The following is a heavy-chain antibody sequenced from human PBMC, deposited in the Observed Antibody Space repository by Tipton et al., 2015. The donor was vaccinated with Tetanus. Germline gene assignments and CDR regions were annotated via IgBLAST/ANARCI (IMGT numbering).Heavy chain of an antibody. CDR1: GFSLSTSGVG. D-gene: IGHD3-22*01. CDR3: AHYYDSSGYYYPYWYFDL. CDR2: IYWNDDK. V-gene: IGHV2-5*01. J-gene: IGHJ2*01. Sequence: LVKPTQTLTLTCTFSGFSLSTSGVGVGWIRQPPGKALEWLALIYWNDDKRYSPSLKSRLTITKDTSKNQAVLTMTNMDPVDTATYYCAHYYDSSGYYYPYWYFDLWGRGTLVTVSS.